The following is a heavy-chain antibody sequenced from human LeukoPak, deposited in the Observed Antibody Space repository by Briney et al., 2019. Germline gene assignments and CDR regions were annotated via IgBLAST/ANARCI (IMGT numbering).Heavy chain of an antibody. J-gene: IGHJ6*02. CDR3: ASRQLATEYYYYYGMDV. CDR1: GFTVSSNY. V-gene: IGHV3-66*01. D-gene: IGHD6-13*01. CDR2: IYGGGST. Sequence: GGSLRLSCAASGFTVSSNYMSWVRQAPGKGLEWVSVIYGGGSTYYADSVKGRFTISRDNSKNTLYLQMNSLRAEDTAVYYCASRQLATEYYYYYGMDVWGQGTTVTVSS.